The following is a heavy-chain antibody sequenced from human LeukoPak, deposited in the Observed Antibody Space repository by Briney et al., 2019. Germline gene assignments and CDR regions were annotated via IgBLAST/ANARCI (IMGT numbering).Heavy chain of an antibody. CDR1: GGSFSGYY. J-gene: IGHJ5*02. CDR3: ARGCPLLLWFGELRGDWFDP. Sequence: SETLSLTCAVYGGSFSGYYWSWIRQPPGKGLEWIGEINHSGSTNYNPSHKSRVTISVDTSKNQFSLKLSSVTAADTAVYYCARGCPLLLWFGELRGDWFDPWGQGTLVTVSS. CDR2: INHSGST. V-gene: IGHV4-34*01. D-gene: IGHD3-10*01.